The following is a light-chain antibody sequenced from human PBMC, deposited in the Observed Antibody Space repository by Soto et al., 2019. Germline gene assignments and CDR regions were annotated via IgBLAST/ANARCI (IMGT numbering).Light chain of an antibody. Sequence: DIVVTQSPLSLTVAPGEPASISCRSSQSLLHTDGYNYLEWYLQKPGQSPQLLIYLGSTRASGXPXXFSRSGSGTDFTLKISRVEAEDVGVYYCMQALQIWTFGQGTKVEIK. CDR1: QSLLHTDGYNY. J-gene: IGKJ1*01. CDR3: MQALQIWT. CDR2: LGS. V-gene: IGKV2-28*01.